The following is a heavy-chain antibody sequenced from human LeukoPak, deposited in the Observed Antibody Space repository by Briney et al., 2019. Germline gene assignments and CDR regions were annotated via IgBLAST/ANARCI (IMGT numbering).Heavy chain of an antibody. CDR3: AKTTTGYSSGRFPGWPVDY. CDR1: GFTFSSYA. CDR2: IFGSGGST. D-gene: IGHD6-19*01. J-gene: IGHJ4*02. Sequence: GGSLRLSCAASGFTFSSYAMYWVRQAPGKGLEWVSGIFGSGGSTHYADSVKGRFTISRDNSKNTVYLQMNSLRAEDTAVYYCAKTTTGYSSGRFPGWPVDYWGQGTLVTVS. V-gene: IGHV3-23*01.